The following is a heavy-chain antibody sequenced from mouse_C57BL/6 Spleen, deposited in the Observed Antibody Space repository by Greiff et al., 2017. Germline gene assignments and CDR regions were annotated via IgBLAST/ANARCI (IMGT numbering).Heavy chain of an antibody. CDR2: IDPSDSET. J-gene: IGHJ2*01. D-gene: IGHD1-1*01. CDR1: GYTFTSYW. V-gene: IGHV1-52*01. Sequence: QVQLQQPGAELVRPGSSVKLSCKASGYTFTSYWMHWVKQRPIQGLEWIGNIDPSDSETHYNQKFKDKATLTVDKSSSTAYMQLSSLTSEDSAVYYCAREITTVVAYYFDYWGQGTTRTVSS. CDR3: AREITTVVAYYFDY.